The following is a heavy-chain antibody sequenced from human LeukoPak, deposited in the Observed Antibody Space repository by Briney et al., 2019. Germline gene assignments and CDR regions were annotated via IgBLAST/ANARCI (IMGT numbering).Heavy chain of an antibody. V-gene: IGHV4-59*01. CDR1: GGSISSYY. CDR3: ARAGPAATTP. D-gene: IGHD4-11*01. CDR2: IYYSGST. Sequence: MPSETLSLTCTVSGGSISSYYWSWIRQPPGKGLEWIGYIYYSGSTNYNPSLKSRVTISVDTSKNQFSLKLSSVTAADTAVYYCARAGPAATTPWGQGTMVTVSS. J-gene: IGHJ3*01.